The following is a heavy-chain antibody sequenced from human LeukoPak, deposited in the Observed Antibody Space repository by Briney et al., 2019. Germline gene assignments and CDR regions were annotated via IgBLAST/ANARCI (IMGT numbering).Heavy chain of an antibody. V-gene: IGHV3-66*01. CDR2: IYSGGST. Sequence: QSGGSLRLSCAASGFTVSSNYMSWVRQAPGKGLEWVSVIYSGGSTYYADSVKGRFTISRDNSKNTLYLQMNSLRAEDTAVYYCARASYYYDSSGTPEEIDYWGQGTLVTVSS. D-gene: IGHD3-22*01. CDR1: GFTVSSNY. J-gene: IGHJ4*02. CDR3: ARASYYYDSSGTPEEIDY.